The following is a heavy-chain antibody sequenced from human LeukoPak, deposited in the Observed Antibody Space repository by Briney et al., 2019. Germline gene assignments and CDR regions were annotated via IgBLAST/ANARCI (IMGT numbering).Heavy chain of an antibody. V-gene: IGHV4-34*01. CDR3: ARVPSYRLPLVDAFDI. CDR1: GGSFSGYY. CDR2: INHSGST. J-gene: IGHJ3*02. D-gene: IGHD2-2*02. Sequence: SETLSLTCAVYGGSFSGYYWSWIRQPPGKGLEWIGEINHSGSTNYNPSLESRVTISVDTSKNQFSLKLSSVTAADTAVYYCARVPSYRLPLVDAFDIWGQGTMVTVSS.